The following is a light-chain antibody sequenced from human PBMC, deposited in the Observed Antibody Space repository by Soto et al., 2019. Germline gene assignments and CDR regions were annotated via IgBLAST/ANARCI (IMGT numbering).Light chain of an antibody. J-gene: IGKJ1*01. V-gene: IGKV3D-15*01. CDR3: QQYKNWPPTWT. Sequence: IVMTQSPATLSVSPGERVTLSCRASESISTNLAWYQQKPGQAPRLLIYGASSRATGIPPRFSGSGSGTEFTLTISSLQSEDFAIYYCQQYKNWPPTWTFGQGTKVDIK. CDR2: GAS. CDR1: ESISTN.